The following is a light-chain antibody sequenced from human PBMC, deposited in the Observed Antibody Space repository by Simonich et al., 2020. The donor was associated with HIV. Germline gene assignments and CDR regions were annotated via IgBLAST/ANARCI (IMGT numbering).Light chain of an antibody. Sequence: EIVMAQSPATLSVSPGESATLSCRASQSVSSNLAWYQQTPGQAPRLLIYGASTRASGVPARFSGSGSGTEFTLTISSMQSEDFAVYYCQQYNKWPTFGGGTKVEIK. J-gene: IGKJ4*01. CDR2: GAS. CDR1: QSVSSN. V-gene: IGKV3-15*01. CDR3: QQYNKWPT.